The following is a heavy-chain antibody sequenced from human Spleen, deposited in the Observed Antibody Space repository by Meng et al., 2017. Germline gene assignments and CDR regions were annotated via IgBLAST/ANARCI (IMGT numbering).Heavy chain of an antibody. D-gene: IGHD1-1*01. CDR2: ISHDGSNE. CDR3: ARDSYSYNWNDFIDY. CDR1: GFTFSSYE. V-gene: IGHV3-30*01. Sequence: GESLKISCAASGFTFSSYEMNWVRQAPGKGLEWMAVISHDGSNEYYADSVKGRVTVSRDNSKKTLYLQMNSLRAEDTAVYYCARDSYSYNWNDFIDYWGQGTVVTVSS. J-gene: IGHJ4*02.